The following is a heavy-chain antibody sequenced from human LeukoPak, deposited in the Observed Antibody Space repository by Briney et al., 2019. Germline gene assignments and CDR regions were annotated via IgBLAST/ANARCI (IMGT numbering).Heavy chain of an antibody. CDR1: GGSISSYY. CDR3: ARDGSTSGYFDY. CDR2: IYYSGST. D-gene: IGHD6-6*01. V-gene: IGHV4-59*01. Sequence: SETLSLTCTVSGGSISSYYWSWIRQPPGKGLVWIGYIYYSGSTNYNPSLKSRVTTSVETSKNQFSLKLSSVTAADTAVYYCARDGSTSGYFDYWGQGTLVTVSS. J-gene: IGHJ4*02.